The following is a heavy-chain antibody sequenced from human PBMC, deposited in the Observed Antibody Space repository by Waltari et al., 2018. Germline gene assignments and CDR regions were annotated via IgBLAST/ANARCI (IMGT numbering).Heavy chain of an antibody. D-gene: IGHD6-13*01. Sequence: QVQLVQSGAEVKKPGASVKVSCKASGYTFTSYYMHWVRQAPGQGLEWMGIIQPSGGNKSYAQKFQGRVTMTRDTSTSTVYMELSSLRSEDTAVYYCAKSIAAAGTGFDYWGQGTLVTVSS. CDR2: IQPSGGNK. V-gene: IGHV1-46*01. CDR3: AKSIAAAGTGFDY. CDR1: GYTFTSYY. J-gene: IGHJ4*02.